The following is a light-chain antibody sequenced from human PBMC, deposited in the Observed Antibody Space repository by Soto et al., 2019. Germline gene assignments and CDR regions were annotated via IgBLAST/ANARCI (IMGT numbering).Light chain of an antibody. CDR1: SGGVGAYNY. Sequence: QSALTQPASVSGSPGQSITISCTGTSGGVGAYNYVSWYQQHPGKAPRLMIYDVSNRPSGASNRFSGSKSGNTASLTISGLQAEDEADYYCSSFTNTYSYVFGTGTKLTVL. CDR2: DVS. CDR3: SSFTNTYSYV. J-gene: IGLJ1*01. V-gene: IGLV2-14*01.